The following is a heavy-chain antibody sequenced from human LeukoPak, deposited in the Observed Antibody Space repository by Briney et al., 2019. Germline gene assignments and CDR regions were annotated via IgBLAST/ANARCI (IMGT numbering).Heavy chain of an antibody. J-gene: IGHJ6*03. CDR2: ISSSGSTI. V-gene: IGHV3-48*03. CDR1: GFTFSSYE. D-gene: IGHD4-17*01. Sequence: QPGGSLRLSCAASGFTFSSYEMNWVRQAPGKGLEWVSYISSSGSTIYYADSVKGRFTISRDNAKNSLYLQMNSLRAEDTAVYYCAREGNTPHPYGFGYYYYMDVWGKGTTVTISS. CDR3: AREGNTPHPYGFGYYYYMDV.